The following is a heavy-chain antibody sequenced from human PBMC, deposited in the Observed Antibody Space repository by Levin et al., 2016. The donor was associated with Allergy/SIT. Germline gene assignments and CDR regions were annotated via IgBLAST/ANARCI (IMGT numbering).Heavy chain of an antibody. CDR1: GYTFTGYY. D-gene: IGHD3-10*01. V-gene: IGHV1-2*02. CDR2: INPNSGGT. CDR3: ARGFFMAGVEGSGVPGY. Sequence: ASVKVSCKASGYTFTGYYMHWVRQAPGQGLEWMGWINPNSGGTNYAQKFQGRVTMTRDTSISTAYMELSRLKSDDTAVYYCARGFFMAGVEGSGVPGYWGQGTLVTVSS. J-gene: IGHJ4*02.